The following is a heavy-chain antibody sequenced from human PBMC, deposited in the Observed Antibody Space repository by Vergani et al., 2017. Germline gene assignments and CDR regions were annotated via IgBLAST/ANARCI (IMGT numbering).Heavy chain of an antibody. CDR1: AYSISSGYY. V-gene: IGHV4-38-2*02. J-gene: IGHJ5*02. CDR3: ASDTHSGQRADR. Sequence: QVQLQESGPGLVKPSETLSLTCTVSAYSISSGYYWAWVRQPPGKGLEWIVSIYYSENKFYNPSLESRVTLSIDTTKNQFSLRLKSVTAADTAVYYCASDTHSGQRADRWGQGILVTVSS. D-gene: IGHD6-19*01. CDR2: IYYSENK.